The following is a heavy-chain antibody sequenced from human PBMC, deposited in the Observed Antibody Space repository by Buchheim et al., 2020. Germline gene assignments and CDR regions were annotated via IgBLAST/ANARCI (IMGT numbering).Heavy chain of an antibody. J-gene: IGHJ4*02. CDR3: ARGPTIAAESTFYFDY. CDR1: GGSFSDYY. V-gene: IGHV4-34*01. Sequence: QVQLQQWGAGLLKPSETLSLTCAVFGGSFSDYYWSWIRQPPGKGLEWIGDINHSGSTNYSPSLKSRVTISVNTSKNQVYLKLNSMTAADTAVYYCARGPTIAAESTFYFDYWGQGTL. D-gene: IGHD6-13*01. CDR2: INHSGST.